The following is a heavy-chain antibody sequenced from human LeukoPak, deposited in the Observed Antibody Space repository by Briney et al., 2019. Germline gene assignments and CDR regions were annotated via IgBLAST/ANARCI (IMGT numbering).Heavy chain of an antibody. D-gene: IGHD3-10*01. CDR2: IRYDGSNK. CDR3: AKGYGSEHSYYYYYMDV. J-gene: IGHJ6*03. Sequence: GGSLRLSCAASGFTFSNYWMSWVRQAPGKGLEWVAFIRYDGSNKYYADSVKGRFTISRDNSKNTLYLQMSSLRAEDTAVYYCAKGYGSEHSYYYYYMDVWGKGTTVTISS. CDR1: GFTFSNYW. V-gene: IGHV3-30*02.